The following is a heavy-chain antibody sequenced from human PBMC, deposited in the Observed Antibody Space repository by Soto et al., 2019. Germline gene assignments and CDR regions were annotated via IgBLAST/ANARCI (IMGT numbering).Heavy chain of an antibody. CDR3: ARDKITGLFDY. CDR1: GGSISSGGYY. Sequence: ASETLSLTWTVSGGSISSGGYYWSWIRQHPGKGLEWIGYIYYSGNTYYNPSLKSRVTISVDTSKNQFSLKLTSVTAADTAVYYCARDKITGLFDYWGQGTLVTVSS. J-gene: IGHJ4*02. V-gene: IGHV4-31*02. CDR2: IYYSGNT. D-gene: IGHD2-8*02.